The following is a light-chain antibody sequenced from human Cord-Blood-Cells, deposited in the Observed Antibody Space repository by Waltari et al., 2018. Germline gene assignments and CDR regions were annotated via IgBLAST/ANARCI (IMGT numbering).Light chain of an antibody. J-gene: IGLJ1*01. Sequence: QSALTQPPSVFGSPGQSVPIPCTRTSSDARGYNSFPCYQQTPGKAPTLMIYDVSKRPSGVPDRFSGSKSGNTASLTISGLQAEDEADYYCCSYAGSYTYVFGTGAKVTVL. CDR3: CSYAGSYTYV. CDR1: SSDARGYNS. V-gene: IGLV2-11*01. CDR2: DVS.